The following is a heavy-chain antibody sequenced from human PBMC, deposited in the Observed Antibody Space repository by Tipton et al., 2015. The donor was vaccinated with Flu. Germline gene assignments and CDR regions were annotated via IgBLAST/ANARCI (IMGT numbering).Heavy chain of an antibody. D-gene: IGHD5-18*01. Sequence: GSLRLSCAASGFTFSDYYMSWIRQAPGKGLEWVSYISSSGNTIYYVDSVTGRFTISRDNAKNSLYLQMNSLRAEDTAVYYCARDPRGYSYGWVDFWGQGTLVTVSS. CDR2: ISSSGNTI. J-gene: IGHJ4*02. CDR3: ARDPRGYSYGWVDF. V-gene: IGHV3-11*04. CDR1: GFTFSDYY.